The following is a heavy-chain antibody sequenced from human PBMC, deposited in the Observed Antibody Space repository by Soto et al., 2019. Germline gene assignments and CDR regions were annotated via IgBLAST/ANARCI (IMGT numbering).Heavy chain of an antibody. CDR3: ATADSSGWYRFDY. V-gene: IGHV3-21*01. CDR2: ISSSSSYI. Sequence: GGSLRLSCAASGFTFSSYSMNWVRQAPGKGLEWVSSISSSSSYIYYADSVKGRFTISRDNAKNSLYLQMNSLRAEDTAVYYCATADSSGWYRFDYWGQGTLVTVSS. J-gene: IGHJ4*02. D-gene: IGHD6-19*01. CDR1: GFTFSSYS.